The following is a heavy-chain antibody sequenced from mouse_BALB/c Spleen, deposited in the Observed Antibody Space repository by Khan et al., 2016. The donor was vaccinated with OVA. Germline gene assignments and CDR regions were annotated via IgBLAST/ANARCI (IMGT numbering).Heavy chain of an antibody. V-gene: IGHV5-12-1*01. CDR3: ARHGNYPSYAMDY. D-gene: IGHD2-1*01. Sequence: EVELVESGGGLVKPGGSLELSCVASGFVFSSYDMSWVRQTPEKRLEWVAYISSGGGSTYYPDTVKGRFTSSRDNAKNTLILQMSSLKSEDTALYYCARHGNYPSYAMDYWGQGTSVTVSS. CDR1: GFVFSSYD. J-gene: IGHJ4*01. CDR2: ISSGGGST.